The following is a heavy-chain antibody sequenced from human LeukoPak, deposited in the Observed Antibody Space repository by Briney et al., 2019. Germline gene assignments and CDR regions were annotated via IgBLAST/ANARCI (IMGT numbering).Heavy chain of an antibody. Sequence: GGSLRLSCAASGFTFSSYAMSWVRQAPGKGLDWVSAISGSGGSTYYADSVKGRFTISRDNSKNTLYLQMNSLRAEDTAVYYCARSKQNYNILTGYHPTNYFDYWGQGTLVTVSS. CDR3: ARSKQNYNILTGYHPTNYFDY. J-gene: IGHJ4*02. CDR2: ISGSGGST. V-gene: IGHV3-23*01. D-gene: IGHD3-9*01. CDR1: GFTFSSYA.